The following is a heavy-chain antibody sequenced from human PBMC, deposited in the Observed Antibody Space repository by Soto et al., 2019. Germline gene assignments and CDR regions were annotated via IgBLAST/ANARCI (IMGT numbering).Heavy chain of an antibody. CDR1: GFTFSRVS. CDR2: ISSGSSDT. CDR3: ARVAY. J-gene: IGHJ4*02. V-gene: IGHV3-21*01. Sequence: PGGSLRPSCEASGFTFSRVSMTWVRQVPGKGLEWVACISSGSSDTWYADSVKGRFIISRDNAQNSLFLQMNTLRPEDTAMYYCARVAYWGPGTPVTVSS.